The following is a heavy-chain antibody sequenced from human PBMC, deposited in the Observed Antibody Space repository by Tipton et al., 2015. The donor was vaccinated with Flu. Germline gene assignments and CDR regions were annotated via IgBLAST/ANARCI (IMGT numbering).Heavy chain of an antibody. CDR3: ARDQGSSGAFDP. CDR2: ISSSSSTI. J-gene: IGHJ5*02. Sequence: GSLRLSCAAPGFTFSSYSMNWVRQAPGKGLEWVSYISSSSSTIYYADSVKGRFTISRDNAKNSLYLQMNSLRAEDTAVYYCARDQGSSGAFDPWGQGTLVTVSS. CDR1: GFTFSSYS. D-gene: IGHD6-13*01. V-gene: IGHV3-48*01.